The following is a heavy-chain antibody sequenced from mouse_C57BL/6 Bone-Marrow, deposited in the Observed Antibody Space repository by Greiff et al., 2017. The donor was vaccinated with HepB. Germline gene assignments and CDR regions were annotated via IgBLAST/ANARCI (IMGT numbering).Heavy chain of an antibody. J-gene: IGHJ4*01. V-gene: IGHV2-9-1*01. CDR1: GFSLTSYA. CDR3: ASFYYDYDYAMDY. Sequence: VMLVESGPGLVAPSQSLSITCTVSGFSLTSYAISWVRQPPGKGLEWLGVIWTGGGTNYNSALKSRLSISKDNSKSQVFLKMNSLQTDDTARYYCASFYYDYDYAMDYWGRGTSVTVSS. CDR2: IWTGGGT. D-gene: IGHD2-4*01.